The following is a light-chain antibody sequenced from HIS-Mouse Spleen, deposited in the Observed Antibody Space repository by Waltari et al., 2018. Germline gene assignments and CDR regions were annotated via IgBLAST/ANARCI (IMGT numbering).Light chain of an antibody. CDR2: EDS. Sequence: ELTQPPSVSVSPGQTARITCSGDALPKKYAYWYQQKSGQATVLVIYEDSKRPSGIPERFSGSSSGTMATLTISGAQVEDEADYYCYSTDSSGNHRVFGGGTKLTVL. CDR1: ALPKKY. J-gene: IGLJ2*01. CDR3: YSTDSSGNHRV. V-gene: IGLV3-10*01.